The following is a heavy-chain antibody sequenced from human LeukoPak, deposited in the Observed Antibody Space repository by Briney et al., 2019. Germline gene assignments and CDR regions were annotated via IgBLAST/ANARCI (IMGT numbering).Heavy chain of an antibody. J-gene: IGHJ4*02. Sequence: PGGSLRLSCAASGFPFSTYWMSWVRQAPGKGLEWVANINQDASEKYYVDSVKGRFTISRDNAKKSLYLQMNSLRAEGTAVYYCASHSHNNYFDYWGQGTLVTVSS. V-gene: IGHV3-7*01. CDR2: INQDASEK. D-gene: IGHD5-24*01. CDR1: GFPFSTYW. CDR3: ASHSHNNYFDY.